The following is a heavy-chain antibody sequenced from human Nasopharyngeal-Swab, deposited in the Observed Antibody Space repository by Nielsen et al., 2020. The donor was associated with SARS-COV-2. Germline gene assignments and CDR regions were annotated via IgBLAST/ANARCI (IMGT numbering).Heavy chain of an antibody. Sequence: VRQMPGKGLEWVGRIRCKANSYATAYAASVKGRFTISRDDSKNTAYLQMNSLKTEDTAVYYCTRLTRDSGYDFYYYGMDVWGQGTTVTVSS. J-gene: IGHJ6*02. V-gene: IGHV3-73*01. D-gene: IGHD5-12*01. CDR3: TRLTRDSGYDFYYYGMDV. CDR2: IRCKANSYAT.